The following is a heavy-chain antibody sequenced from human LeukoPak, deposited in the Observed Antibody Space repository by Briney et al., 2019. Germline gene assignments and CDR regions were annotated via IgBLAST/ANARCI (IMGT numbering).Heavy chain of an antibody. Sequence: GGSLRLSCAASGFTFSSYGMHWVRQAPGKGLEWVAVISYDGSNKYYADSVKGRFTISRDNSKNTLYLQMNSLRAEDMAVYYCAKVPGYDSSGSFDYWGQGTLVTVSS. CDR1: GFTFSSYG. D-gene: IGHD3-22*01. V-gene: IGHV3-30*18. J-gene: IGHJ4*02. CDR2: ISYDGSNK. CDR3: AKVPGYDSSGSFDY.